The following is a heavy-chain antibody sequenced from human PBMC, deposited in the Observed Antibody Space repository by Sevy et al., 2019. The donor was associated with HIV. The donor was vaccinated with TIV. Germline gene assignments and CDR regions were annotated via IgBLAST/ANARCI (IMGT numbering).Heavy chain of an antibody. J-gene: IGHJ3*02. CDR1: GFTFSNYA. CDR2: IFRGGDGT. CDR3: AGALYDSSGSFDALDI. D-gene: IGHD3-22*01. V-gene: IGHV3-23*01. Sequence: GGSLRLSCVASGFTFSNYAMNWARQAPGKGLEWVSTIFRGGDGTYYADSVKGRFTISRDNSKDTVYLQLSSLRADDTAVYYCAGALYDSSGSFDALDIWGQGTMVTVSS.